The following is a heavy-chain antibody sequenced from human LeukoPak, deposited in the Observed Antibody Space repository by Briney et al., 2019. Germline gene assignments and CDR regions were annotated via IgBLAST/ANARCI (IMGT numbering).Heavy chain of an antibody. J-gene: IGHJ4*02. V-gene: IGHV3-23*01. Sequence: TGGSLRLSCAASGFTFSSFDMSWVRQAPGKGLEWISAISGNGGGTFYADSVKGRFTISRDNSKNTLYLQMNSLRAEDTAVYYCAKESGCSSTSCYRYFDYWGQGTLVTVSS. CDR3: AKESGCSSTSCYRYFDY. D-gene: IGHD2-2*01. CDR1: GFTFSSFD. CDR2: ISGNGGGT.